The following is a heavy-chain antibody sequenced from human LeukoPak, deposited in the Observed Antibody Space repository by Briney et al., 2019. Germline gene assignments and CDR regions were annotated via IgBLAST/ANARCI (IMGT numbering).Heavy chain of an antibody. CDR1: GFTVSSNY. J-gene: IGHJ4*02. D-gene: IGHD5-18*01. V-gene: IGHV3-23*01. CDR3: AKRTGRDTRDY. CDR2: ISGSGGST. Sequence: PPGGPLRLSCAASGFTVSSNYMSWVRQAPGKGLEWVSAISGSGGSTYYVDSVKGRFTISRDNSKNTLYLQMNSLRAEDTAVYYCAKRTGRDTRDYWGQGTLVTVSS.